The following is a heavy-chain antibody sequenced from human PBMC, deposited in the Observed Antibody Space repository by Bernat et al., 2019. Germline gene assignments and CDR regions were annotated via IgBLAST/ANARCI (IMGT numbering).Heavy chain of an antibody. V-gene: IGHV4-34*01. CDR3: ARAGYSSSWYAHYFQH. Sequence: QVRLQQWGAGLLKPSETLSLTCAVYGGSFSGYYWSWIRQPPGKGLEWIGEINHSGSTNYNPSLKSRVTISVDTSKNQFSLKLSSVTAADTAVYYCARAGYSSSWYAHYFQHWDQGTLVTVSS. D-gene: IGHD6-13*01. CDR1: GGSFSGYY. J-gene: IGHJ1*01. CDR2: INHSGST.